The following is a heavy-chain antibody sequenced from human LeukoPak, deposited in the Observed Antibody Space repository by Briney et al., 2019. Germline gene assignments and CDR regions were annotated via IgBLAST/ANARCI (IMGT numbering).Heavy chain of an antibody. Sequence: SETLSLTXAVYGGSFSGYYWSWIRQPPGKGLEWIGEINHSGSTNYNPSLKSRVTISVDTSKNQFSLKLSSVTAADTAVYYCARGPYYYGSGRFSYYYYMDVWGKGTTVTVSS. J-gene: IGHJ6*03. CDR3: ARGPYYYGSGRFSYYYYMDV. V-gene: IGHV4-34*01. CDR2: INHSGST. CDR1: GGSFSGYY. D-gene: IGHD3-10*01.